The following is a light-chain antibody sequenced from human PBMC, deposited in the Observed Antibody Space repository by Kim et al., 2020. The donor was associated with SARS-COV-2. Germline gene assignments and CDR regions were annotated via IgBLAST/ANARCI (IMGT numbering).Light chain of an antibody. V-gene: IGKV1-27*01. Sequence: ASVGDIVTITCRASQGISNYVAWYQQKPGKPPRLLIYAASALQSGVPSRFSGSGSGTDFTLTISSLQPEDVATYYCQKYDGAPWTFGQGTKVDIK. CDR3: QKYDGAPWT. CDR2: AAS. CDR1: QGISNY. J-gene: IGKJ1*01.